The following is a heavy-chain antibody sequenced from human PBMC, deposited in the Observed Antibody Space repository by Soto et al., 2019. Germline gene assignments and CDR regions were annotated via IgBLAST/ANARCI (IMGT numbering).Heavy chain of an antibody. CDR1: GGSISSSSYY. CDR3: ARHMTGRGYSGYDFGYYYYYMDV. Sequence: QLQLQESGPGLVKPSETLSLTCTVSGGSISSSSYYWGWIRQPPGKGLEWIGSIYYSGSTYYNPSLKSRVTISVDTSKNQFSLKLSSVTAADTAVYYCARHMTGRGYSGYDFGYYYYYMDVWGKGTTVTVSS. V-gene: IGHV4-39*01. J-gene: IGHJ6*03. CDR2: IYYSGST. D-gene: IGHD5-12*01.